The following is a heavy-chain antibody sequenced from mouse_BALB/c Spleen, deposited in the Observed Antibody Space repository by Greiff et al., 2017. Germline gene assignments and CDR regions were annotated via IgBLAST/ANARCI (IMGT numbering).Heavy chain of an antibody. V-gene: IGHV2-4-1*01. Sequence: VQVVESGPGLVQPSQSLSITCTVSGFSLTSYGVHWVRQSPGKGLEWLGVIWSGGSTDYNAAFISRLSISKDNSKSQVFFKMNSLQADDTAIYYCARKKGIYYGNYDAMDYWGQGTSVTVSS. CDR1: GFSLTSYG. CDR3: ARKKGIYYGNYDAMDY. CDR2: IWSGGST. J-gene: IGHJ4*01. D-gene: IGHD2-1*01.